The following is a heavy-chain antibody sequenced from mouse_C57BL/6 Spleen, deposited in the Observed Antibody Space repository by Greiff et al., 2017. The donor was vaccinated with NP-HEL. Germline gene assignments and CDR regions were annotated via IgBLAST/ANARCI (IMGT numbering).Heavy chain of an antibody. V-gene: IGHV5-12*01. CDR1: GFTFSDYY. CDR3: ARHPYYGSSYGAMDY. J-gene: IGHJ4*01. D-gene: IGHD1-1*01. CDR2: ISNGGGST. Sequence: EVMLVESGGGLVQPGGSLKLSCAASGFTFSDYYMYWVRQTPEKRLEWVAYISNGGGSTYYPDTVKGRFTISRDNAKNTLYLQMSRLKSEDTAMYYCARHPYYGSSYGAMDYWGQGTSVTVSS.